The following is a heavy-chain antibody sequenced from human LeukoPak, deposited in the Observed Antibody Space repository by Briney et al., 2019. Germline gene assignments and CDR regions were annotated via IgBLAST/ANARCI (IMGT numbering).Heavy chain of an antibody. J-gene: IGHJ5*02. CDR1: GYTFTSYY. D-gene: IGHD2-2*01. CDR3: ARDRKGTWDIVVVPAAENWFDP. V-gene: IGHV1-46*01. Sequence: ASVKVSCKASGYTFTSYYMHWVRQAPGQGLEWMGIINPSGGSTSYAQKFQGRVTMTRDTSTSTVYMELSSLRSEDTAVYYCARDRKGTWDIVVVPAAENWFDPWGQGTLVTVSS. CDR2: INPSGGST.